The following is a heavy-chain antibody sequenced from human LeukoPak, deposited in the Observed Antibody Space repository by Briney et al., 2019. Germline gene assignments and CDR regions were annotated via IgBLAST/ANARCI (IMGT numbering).Heavy chain of an antibody. V-gene: IGHV4-4*02. CDR2: IYHSGST. CDR3: ARVPRSYYYYYYMDV. Sequence: TSGTLSLTCAVSGGSISSSNWWSWVRPPPGKGLEWIREIYHSGSTNYNPSLKSRVTISVDKSKNQFSLKLSSVTAADTAVYYCARVPRSYYYYYYMDVWGKGTTVTVSS. CDR1: GGSISSSNW. J-gene: IGHJ6*03.